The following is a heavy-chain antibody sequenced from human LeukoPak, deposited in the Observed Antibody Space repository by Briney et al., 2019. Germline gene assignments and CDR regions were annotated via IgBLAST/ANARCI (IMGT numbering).Heavy chain of an antibody. CDR3: ARHENEGRFDP. V-gene: IGHV4-39*01. J-gene: IGHJ5*02. CDR2: IYYSGST. CDR1: GGSISSSSYY. Sequence: PSETLSLTCTVSGGSISSSSYYWGWIRQPPGKGLEWIGSIYYSGSTYYNPSLKSRVTISVDTSKNQFSLKLSSVTAADTAVYYRARHENEGRFDPWGQGTLVTVSS. D-gene: IGHD2/OR15-2a*01.